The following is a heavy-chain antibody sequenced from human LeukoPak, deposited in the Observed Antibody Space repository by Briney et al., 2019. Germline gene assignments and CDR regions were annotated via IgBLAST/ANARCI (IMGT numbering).Heavy chain of an antibody. D-gene: IGHD6-19*01. CDR2: IYGDGGT. V-gene: IGHV3-53*04. CDR1: GFSVSNSY. J-gene: IGHJ4*02. Sequence: SGGSLRVSCTASGFSVSNSYMTWVRQAPGKGLEWVSLIYGDGGTFYADSVKGRFTIARHNFENTLYLQMNSLRPEDTAVYHCARVGVGTVAGNYFDDWGQGTLVTVSS. CDR3: ARVGVGTVAGNYFDD.